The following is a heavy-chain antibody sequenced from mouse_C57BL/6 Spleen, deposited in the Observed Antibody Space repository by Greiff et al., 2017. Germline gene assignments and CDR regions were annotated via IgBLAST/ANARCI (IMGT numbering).Heavy chain of an antibody. V-gene: IGHV1-64*01. CDR1: GYTFTSYW. J-gene: IGHJ4*01. Sequence: QVQLQQPGAELVKPGASVKLSCKASGYTFTSYWMHWVKQRPGQGLEWIGMIHPNSGSTNYNEKFKSKATLTVDKSSSTAYMQLSSLTSEDSAVXYCARGYSNYVYYAMDYWGQGTSVTVSS. CDR3: ARGYSNYVYYAMDY. D-gene: IGHD2-5*01. CDR2: IHPNSGST.